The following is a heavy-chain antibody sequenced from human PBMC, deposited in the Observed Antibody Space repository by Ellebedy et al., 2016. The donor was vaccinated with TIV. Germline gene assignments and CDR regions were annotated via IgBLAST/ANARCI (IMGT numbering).Heavy chain of an antibody. Sequence: GGSLRLXXAASGFTFSNYYMSWIRQAPGKGLEWVSYISSSSSYTNYADSVKGRFTISRDNAKNSLYLQMNSLRAEDTAVYYCAKGDESEYYYYFYMDVWGKGTSVTVSS. D-gene: IGHD2-21*01. V-gene: IGHV3-11*05. CDR1: GFTFSNYY. CDR2: ISSSSSYT. J-gene: IGHJ6*03. CDR3: AKGDESEYYYYFYMDV.